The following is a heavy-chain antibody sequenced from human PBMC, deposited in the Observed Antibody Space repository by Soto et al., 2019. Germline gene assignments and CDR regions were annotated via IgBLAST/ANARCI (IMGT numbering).Heavy chain of an antibody. CDR3: ARVGGSRTTGVAY. J-gene: IGHJ4*02. Sequence: SETLSLTCTVSGGSISSYYWSWIRQSPGKGLEWIGDISDSGSTGYNPSLKSRITISVDMSKNQFSLKMSSVTAADTAVYYCARVGGSRTTGVAYWGQGTLVTVSS. CDR2: ISDSGST. CDR1: GGSISSYY. D-gene: IGHD1-1*01. V-gene: IGHV4-59*01.